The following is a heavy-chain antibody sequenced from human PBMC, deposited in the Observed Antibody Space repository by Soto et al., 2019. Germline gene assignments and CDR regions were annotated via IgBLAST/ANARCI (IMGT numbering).Heavy chain of an antibody. V-gene: IGHV3-30*18. CDR2: ILYDGSDK. D-gene: IGHD3-16*02. J-gene: IGHJ6*03. CDR3: AKVGDYIWGSYRPGHYYYYYMDV. Sequence: GGSLRLSCAASGFIFRNYGMHWVRQAPGKGLEWVAFILYDGSDKYYADSVKGRFTISRDNSKNMLYLQMNSLRAEDTAVYYCAKVGDYIWGSYRPGHYYYYYMDVWGKGTTVTVSS. CDR1: GFIFRNYG.